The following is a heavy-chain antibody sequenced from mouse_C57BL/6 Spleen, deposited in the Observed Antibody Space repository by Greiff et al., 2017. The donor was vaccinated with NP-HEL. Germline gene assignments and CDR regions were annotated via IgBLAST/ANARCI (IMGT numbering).Heavy chain of an antibody. J-gene: IGHJ2*01. CDR2: IDPSDSYT. V-gene: IGHV1-69*01. D-gene: IGHD1-1*01. CDR1: GYTFTSYW. Sequence: QVQLQQPGAELVMPGASVKLSCKASGYTFTSYWMHWVKQRPGQGLEWIGEIDPSDSYTNYNQKFKGKSTLTVDKSSSTAYMQLSSLTSEDSAVYYWARMDYYGSSPHYFDYWGQGTTLTVSS. CDR3: ARMDYYGSSPHYFDY.